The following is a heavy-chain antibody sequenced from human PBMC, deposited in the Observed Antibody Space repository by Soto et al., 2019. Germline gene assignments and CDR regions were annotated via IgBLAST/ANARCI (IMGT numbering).Heavy chain of an antibody. CDR2: IYYSGRT. CDR1: GESISSSSDY. J-gene: IGHJ4*01. CDR3: ASQRTPVVTQAYFDH. Sequence: XASLWLICIVPGESISSSSDYGGWLRQPPGKGLEWIGSIYYSGRTYYNPSFKSRVTISIDTSKNQFSLKLSSVTATDTAVYYCASQRTPVVTQAYFDHWGHGALVTSPQ. V-gene: IGHV4-39*01. D-gene: IGHD2-21*02.